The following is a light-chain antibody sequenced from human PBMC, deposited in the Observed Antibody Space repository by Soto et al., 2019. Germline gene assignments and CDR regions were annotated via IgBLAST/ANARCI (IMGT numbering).Light chain of an antibody. V-gene: IGKV1-5*03. CDR3: QQFYRYPWT. Sequence: DIQMTQSPSTLSASVGDRVTITCRASQSVDTCLAWYQQKPGKATHLLIYKASSLETGVPSRFSGSGSVTEFTLTISSLQPDDFATYYCQQFYRYPWTFGQGTKVEMK. CDR1: QSVDTC. CDR2: KAS. J-gene: IGKJ1*01.